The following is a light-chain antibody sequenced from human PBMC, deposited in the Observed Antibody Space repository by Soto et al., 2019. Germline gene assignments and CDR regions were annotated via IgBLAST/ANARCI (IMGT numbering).Light chain of an antibody. J-gene: IGKJ4*01. CDR2: KTS. CDR3: QQYKSFSLT. V-gene: IGKV1-5*03. CDR1: QSISNW. Sequence: DIQMTQSPSTLSASVGDRVTITCRASQSISNWLAWYQQKTGKAPKLLIYKTSNLDSGVPSRFSGSGSGTEFSLTISSLQPDDFATYYCQQYKSFSLTFGGGTRVEVK.